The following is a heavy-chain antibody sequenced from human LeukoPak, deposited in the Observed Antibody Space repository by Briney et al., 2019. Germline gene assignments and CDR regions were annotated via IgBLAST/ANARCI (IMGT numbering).Heavy chain of an antibody. D-gene: IGHD2-2*01. Sequence: PSETVSLTCSDSGGSISSYYWSWIRQPPGKGLEWIGYIYYSGSTNYNPSLKSRVTISVDTSKNQFSLKLSSVTAADTAVYYCARGDIVVVPAAIAYGMDVWGKGTTVTVSS. CDR3: ARGDIVVVPAAIAYGMDV. V-gene: IGHV4-59*01. CDR2: IYYSGST. J-gene: IGHJ6*04. CDR1: GGSISSYY.